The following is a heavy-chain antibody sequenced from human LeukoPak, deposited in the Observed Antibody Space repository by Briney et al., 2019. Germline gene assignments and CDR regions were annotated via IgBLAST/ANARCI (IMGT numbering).Heavy chain of an antibody. D-gene: IGHD1-26*01. Sequence: ASVKVSCKGSGYTFTVYFIHWVRQAPGQGLEWMGWINPNSGGTHYALKFQGRVTMTRDTSISTAYMELSRLRSDDTAVYYCASNTVGATSAYWGQGSLVTVSS. CDR1: GYTFTVYF. V-gene: IGHV1-2*02. CDR2: INPNSGGT. J-gene: IGHJ4*02. CDR3: ASNTVGATSAY.